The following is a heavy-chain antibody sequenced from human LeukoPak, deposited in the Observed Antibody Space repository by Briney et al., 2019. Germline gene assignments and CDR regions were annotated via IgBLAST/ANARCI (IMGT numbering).Heavy chain of an antibody. J-gene: IGHJ2*01. CDR1: GFTFSSYA. Sequence: PGGSLRLSCAASGFTFSSYAMSWVRQAPGKGLEWVSAISGSGVSTFYADSVKGRFTIFRDNSKNTLYLQMNSLRAEVTAVYYCAGGRLNWYFDLWGRGTLVTVSS. D-gene: IGHD2-15*01. CDR3: AGGRLNWYFDL. CDR2: ISGSGVST. V-gene: IGHV3-23*01.